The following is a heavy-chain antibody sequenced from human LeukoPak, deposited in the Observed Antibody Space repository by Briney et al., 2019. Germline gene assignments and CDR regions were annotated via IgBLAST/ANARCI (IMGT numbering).Heavy chain of an antibody. Sequence: SETLSLTCTVSGGSISSGGYYWSWIRQHPGKGLEWIGYIYYSGSTYYNPSLKSRVTISVDTSKNQFSLKLSSVTAADTAVYYCARGPGDYYDSSGYYYGFSDYWGQGTLVTVSS. V-gene: IGHV4-31*03. D-gene: IGHD3-22*01. CDR1: GGSISSGGYY. J-gene: IGHJ4*02. CDR2: IYYSGST. CDR3: ARGPGDYYDSSGYYYGFSDY.